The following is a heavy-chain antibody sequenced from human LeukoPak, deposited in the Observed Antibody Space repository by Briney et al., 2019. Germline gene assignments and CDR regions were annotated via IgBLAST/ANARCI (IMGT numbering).Heavy chain of an antibody. CDR1: GFTFSSYG. V-gene: IGHV3-33*01. D-gene: IGHD2-2*01. CDR3: ARDVVPAAVGYYFDY. J-gene: IGHJ4*02. Sequence: GGSLRLSCAASGFTFSSYGMHWVRQAPGKGLEWVAVIWYDGSNKYYADSVKGRFTISRDNSKNTLYLQMNSLRAEDTAVYYCARDVVPAAVGYYFDYWGQGTLVTVSS. CDR2: IWYDGSNK.